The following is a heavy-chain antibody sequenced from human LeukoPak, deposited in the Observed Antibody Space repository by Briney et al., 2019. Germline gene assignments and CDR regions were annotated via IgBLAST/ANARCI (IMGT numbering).Heavy chain of an antibody. V-gene: IGHV3-21*01. J-gene: IGHJ5*02. CDR2: ISSSSSYI. CDR3: ARQLTGPTNWFDP. Sequence: GGSLTLSCAASGFTFRSYSMNWVRQAPGEGLEGGSSISSSSSYIYYADPVKGPFTSSRDNAKNSLYLQMNSLRAEDTAVYYCARQLTGPTNWFDPWGQGTLVTVSS. CDR1: GFTFRSYS. D-gene: IGHD1-1*01.